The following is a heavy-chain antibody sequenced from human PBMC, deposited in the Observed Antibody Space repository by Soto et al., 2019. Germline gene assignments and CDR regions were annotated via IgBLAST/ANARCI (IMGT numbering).Heavy chain of an antibody. D-gene: IGHD6-6*01. CDR3: ARVSSSVIMYDY. J-gene: IGHJ4*02. V-gene: IGHV4-34*01. CDR2: INHSGST. CDR1: GGSFSGYY. Sequence: ETLSLTCAVYGGSFSGYYWSWIRQPPGKGLEWIGEINHSGSTNYNPSLKSRVTTSVATSKNKLSTKLRYVTDGETAVYYCARVSSSVIMYDYWGQGTLVTVSS.